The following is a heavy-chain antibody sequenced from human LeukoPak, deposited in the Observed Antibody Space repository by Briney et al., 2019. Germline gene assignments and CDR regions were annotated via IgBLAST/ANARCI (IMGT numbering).Heavy chain of an antibody. CDR1: GYTFTSYG. CDR3: ARDLGGSSEGKRFDP. Sequence: ASVKVSCKASGYTFTSYGISWVRQAPGQGLEWMGWISAYNGNTNYAQKLQGRVTMTTDTSTSTAYMELRSLRSVDTAVYYCARDLGGSSEGKRFDPWGQGTLVTVSS. V-gene: IGHV1-18*01. D-gene: IGHD1-26*01. CDR2: ISAYNGNT. J-gene: IGHJ5*02.